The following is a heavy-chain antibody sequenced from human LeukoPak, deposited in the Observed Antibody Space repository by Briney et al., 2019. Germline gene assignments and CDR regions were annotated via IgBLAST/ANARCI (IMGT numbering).Heavy chain of an antibody. CDR1: GYTFTGYY. CDR3: ARDRDTAMVMTD. CDR2: INPSGGST. V-gene: IGHV1-46*01. J-gene: IGHJ4*02. Sequence: ASVKVSCKASGYTFTGYYMHWVRQAPGQGLEWMGIINPSGGSTSYAQKFQGRVTMTRDMSTSTVYMELSSLRSEDTAVYYCARDRDTAMVMTDWGQGTLVTVSS. D-gene: IGHD5-18*01.